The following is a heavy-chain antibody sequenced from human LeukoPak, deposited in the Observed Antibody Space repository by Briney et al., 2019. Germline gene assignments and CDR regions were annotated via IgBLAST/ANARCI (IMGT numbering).Heavy chain of an antibody. CDR1: GFTFTSYS. CDR3: SRSAYYDGSGNYYDY. J-gene: IGHJ4*02. CDR2: ISDGGSTT. V-gene: IGHV3-74*01. D-gene: IGHD3-22*01. Sequence: GGSLRLSCAASGFTFTSYSMSWVRQAPGKGLVWVSRISDGGSTTTYADSVKGRFTISRDNAKNTLYLQMNGLRAEDTAVYYCSRSAYYDGSGNYYDYWGQGTLVTVSS.